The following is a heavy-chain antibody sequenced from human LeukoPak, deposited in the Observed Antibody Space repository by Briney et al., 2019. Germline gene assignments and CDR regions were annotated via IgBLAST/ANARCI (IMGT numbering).Heavy chain of an antibody. J-gene: IGHJ4*02. Sequence: SSETLSLTCAVSGGSVSSGSCYWSCIRQPPGKGLEWIGYIYYSGSTNYNPSLKSRVTISVDTSKNQFSLELSSVTAADTAVYYCARDRLIVGGIFDYWGQGTLVTVSS. CDR1: GGSVSSGSCY. V-gene: IGHV4-61*01. CDR3: ARDRLIVGGIFDY. CDR2: IYYSGST. D-gene: IGHD1-26*01.